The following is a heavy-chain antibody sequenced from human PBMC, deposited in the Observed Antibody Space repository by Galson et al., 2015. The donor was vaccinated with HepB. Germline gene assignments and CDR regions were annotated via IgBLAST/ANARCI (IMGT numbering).Heavy chain of an antibody. CDR2: INAGNGNT. J-gene: IGHJ2*01. CDR1: GYTFTSYP. Sequence: SVKVSCKASGYTFTSYPMHWVRQAPGQRLEWMGWINAGNGNTRYSQKFQGRVTITRDTSASTANMELSSLTSEDTAVYYCARDWGRGYWYFDLWGRGTLVTVSS. D-gene: IGHD7-27*01. CDR3: ARDWGRGYWYFDL. V-gene: IGHV1-3*01.